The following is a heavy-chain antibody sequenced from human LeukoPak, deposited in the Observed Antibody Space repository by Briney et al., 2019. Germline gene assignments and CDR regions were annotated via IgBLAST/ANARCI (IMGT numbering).Heavy chain of an antibody. Sequence: GGSLRLSCAASGFTFSGYGMHWVRQAPDKGLEWVAVIWYDGNNKYYADSVKGRFTISRDNSKNTLYLQMNSLRAEGTAVYYCAKDWGYTTMVSYYFDYWGQGALVTVSS. J-gene: IGHJ4*02. D-gene: IGHD5-18*01. CDR1: GFTFSGYG. CDR3: AKDWGYTTMVSYYFDY. V-gene: IGHV3-33*06. CDR2: IWYDGNNK.